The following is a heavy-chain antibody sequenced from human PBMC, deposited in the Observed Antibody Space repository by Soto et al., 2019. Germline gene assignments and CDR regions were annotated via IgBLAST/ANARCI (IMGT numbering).Heavy chain of an antibody. D-gene: IGHD6-13*01. CDR3: ASSDSSSWYFDY. CDR2: IWYDGSNK. J-gene: IGHJ4*02. V-gene: IGHV3-33*01. Sequence: GGSLRLSCAASGFTFSSYGMHWVRQAPGKGLEWVAVIWYDGSNKYYADSVKGRFTISRDNSKNTLYLQMNSLRAEDTAVYYCASSDSSSWYFDYWGQGTLVTVSS. CDR1: GFTFSSYG.